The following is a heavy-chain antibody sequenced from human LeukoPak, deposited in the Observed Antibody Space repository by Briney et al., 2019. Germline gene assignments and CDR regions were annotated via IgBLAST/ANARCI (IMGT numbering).Heavy chain of an antibody. Sequence: ASVKVSCKAFGYTFTGYGITWVRQAPGQGLEWMGWISTYNGDTNYAQSLQGRVTMTTDTSTSTAYMELRNLRSDDTAVYYCARGRGSTSRYWGQGTLVTVSS. CDR3: ARGRGSTSRY. CDR2: ISTYNGDT. V-gene: IGHV1-18*01. CDR1: GYTFTGYG. J-gene: IGHJ4*02. D-gene: IGHD5-12*01.